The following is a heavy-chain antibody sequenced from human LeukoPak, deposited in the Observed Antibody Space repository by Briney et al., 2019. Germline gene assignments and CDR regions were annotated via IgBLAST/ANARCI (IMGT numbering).Heavy chain of an antibody. J-gene: IGHJ6*03. D-gene: IGHD1/OR15-1a*01. Sequence: SETLSLTCTVSGDSISSYYWSWIRQSAGKGLEWIGRINTSGNTNYNPSLKSRVTISVDKSKNQFSLKLSSVTAADTAVYYCARTRNWNNGPYYYYYMDVWGKGTTVTVSS. CDR1: GDSISSYY. V-gene: IGHV4-4*07. CDR3: ARTRNWNNGPYYYYYMDV. CDR2: INTSGNT.